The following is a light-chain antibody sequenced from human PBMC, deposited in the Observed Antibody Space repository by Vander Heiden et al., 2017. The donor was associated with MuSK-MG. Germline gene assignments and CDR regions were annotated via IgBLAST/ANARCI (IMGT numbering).Light chain of an antibody. CDR3: LLLNSFPQT. Sequence: DIQLTQSPSFLSASVGDRVTVSCRASQDISSYLAWYQQPPGPAPKLLIYVARTLQTAVPSRFRRSGSLTEFTLTISSLQPAPFATYYSLLLNSFPQTFGQGTKVDIK. CDR1: QDISSY. CDR2: VAR. J-gene: IGKJ1*01. V-gene: IGKV1-9*01.